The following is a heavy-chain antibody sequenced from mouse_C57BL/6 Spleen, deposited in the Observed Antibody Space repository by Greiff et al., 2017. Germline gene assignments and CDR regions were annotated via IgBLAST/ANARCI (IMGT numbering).Heavy chain of an antibody. D-gene: IGHD2-1*01. CDR1: GYTFTSYW. J-gene: IGHJ4*01. Sequence: VQLQQPGAELVKPGASVKVSCKASGYTFTSYWMHWVKQRPGQGLAWIGRIHPSDSDTYYNQKFKGQATLTVDKSSSTAYIAISSLTSEDSAVYYCAKGGNPYAMDYWGQGTSVTVSS. CDR2: IHPSDSDT. V-gene: IGHV1-74*01. CDR3: AKGGNPYAMDY.